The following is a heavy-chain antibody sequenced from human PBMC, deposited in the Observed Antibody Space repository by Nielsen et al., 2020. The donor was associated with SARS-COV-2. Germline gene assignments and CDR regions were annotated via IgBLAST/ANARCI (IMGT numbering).Heavy chain of an antibody. CDR2: MSRSGART. Sequence: GESLKISCEASGFIFSDFYLSWIRQAPGKGLEWVTHMSRSGARTKSADSVKGRFTISRDNAKNSLYLQMNSLRPDDTAVYYCARVARGETGFDAFDIWGQGTMVTVSS. J-gene: IGHJ3*02. CDR3: ARVARGETGFDAFDI. CDR1: GFIFSDFY. V-gene: IGHV3-11*05. D-gene: IGHD2-21*01.